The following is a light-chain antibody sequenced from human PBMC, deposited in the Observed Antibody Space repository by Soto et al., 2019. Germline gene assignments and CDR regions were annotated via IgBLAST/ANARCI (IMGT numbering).Light chain of an antibody. V-gene: IGKV3-11*01. J-gene: IGKJ4*01. CDR3: QQRMSWPLT. CDR1: QNIGRY. CDR2: DVS. Sequence: EIVLTQSPATLSLSPGERATLSCRASQNIGRYLAWYQQTPGQVPRLLIYDVSGRATGIPARFSGSGSGTDFTLTISSLEAEDFAVYYCQQRMSWPLTFGGGTKVESK.